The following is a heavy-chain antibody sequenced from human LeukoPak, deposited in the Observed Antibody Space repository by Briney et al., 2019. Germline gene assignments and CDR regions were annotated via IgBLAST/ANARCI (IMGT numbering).Heavy chain of an antibody. CDR3: AKEDYYDSSGLSYFDY. CDR2: ISYDGSNK. Sequence: GGSLRLSCAASGFTVSSNYMSWVRQAPGKGLEWVAVISYDGSNKYYADSVKGRFTISRDNSKNTLYLQMNSLRAEDTAVYYCAKEDYYDSSGLSYFDYWGQGTLVTVSS. V-gene: IGHV3-30*18. D-gene: IGHD3-22*01. CDR1: GFTVSSNY. J-gene: IGHJ4*02.